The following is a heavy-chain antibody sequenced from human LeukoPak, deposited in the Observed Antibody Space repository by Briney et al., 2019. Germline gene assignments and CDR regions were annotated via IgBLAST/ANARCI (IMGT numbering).Heavy chain of an antibody. J-gene: IGHJ4*02. CDR1: GFSLSTSGVG. V-gene: IGHV2-5*02. D-gene: IGHD3-10*01. Sequence: SGPTLVKPTQTLTLTCTFSGFSLSTSGVGVGWIRQPPGKALEWLALIYWDDDKRYSPSLKSRLTITKDTSKNQVVLTMTNMDPVDTATYYCAHNDYYGSRSYLDFDYWGQGTLVTVSS. CDR2: IYWDDDK. CDR3: AHNDYYGSRSYLDFDY.